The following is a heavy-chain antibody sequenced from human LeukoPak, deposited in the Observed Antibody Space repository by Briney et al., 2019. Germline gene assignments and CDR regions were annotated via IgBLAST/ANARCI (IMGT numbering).Heavy chain of an antibody. D-gene: IGHD3-3*01. Sequence: PGGSLRLSCAASGFTFDDYAMHWVRQAPGKGLEWVSGISWNSGSIGYADSVKGRFTISRDNAKNSLYLQMNSLRAEDTAVYYCARGPLYYDFWSGYYAFDYWGQGTLVTVSS. J-gene: IGHJ4*02. CDR2: ISWNSGSI. CDR1: GFTFDDYA. V-gene: IGHV3-9*01. CDR3: ARGPLYYDFWSGYYAFDY.